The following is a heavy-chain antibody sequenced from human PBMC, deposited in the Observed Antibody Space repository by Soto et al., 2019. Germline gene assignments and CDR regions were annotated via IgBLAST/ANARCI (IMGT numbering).Heavy chain of an antibody. V-gene: IGHV3-53*02. J-gene: IGHJ4*02. CDR3: ASVPAGL. D-gene: IGHD6-6*01. Sequence: QLVETGGGLIQPGTSLTLSCAASGFSVSRNYMTWVRQAPGKGLEWVSFVYSGGATFYADSVKGRFILSRDDSQNTMYLQMNNLRAEDTAVYYCASVPAGLWGRGTLVTVA. CDR2: VYSGGAT. CDR1: GFSVSRNY.